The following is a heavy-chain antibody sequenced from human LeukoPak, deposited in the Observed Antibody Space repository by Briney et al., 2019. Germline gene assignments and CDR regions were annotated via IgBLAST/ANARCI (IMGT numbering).Heavy chain of an antibody. D-gene: IGHD3-10*01. CDR2: ISSSSYI. CDR3: ARDSGGFDP. Sequence: GGSLRLSCAASRFTLSTYWMSWVRQAPGKGLEWVSSISSSSYIYYADSVKGRFTISRDNAKNSLYLQMNSLRAEDTAVYYCARDSGGFDPWGQGTLVTVSS. J-gene: IGHJ5*02. V-gene: IGHV3-21*01. CDR1: RFTLSTYW.